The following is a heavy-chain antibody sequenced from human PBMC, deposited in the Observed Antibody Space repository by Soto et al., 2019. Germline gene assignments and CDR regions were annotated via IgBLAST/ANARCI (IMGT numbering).Heavy chain of an antibody. CDR3: ARGYSGSMDV. CDR2: TYYRSKWYS. D-gene: IGHD5-12*01. J-gene: IGHJ6*02. Sequence: LTYSVFGEKSLSNSASWNRIRQSPSRGLEWLGRTYYRSKWYSDYAVSVKSRITINPDTSKNQFSLQLNSVTPEDTAVYYCARGYSGSMDVCGQGTTVSVSS. CDR1: GEKSLSNSAS. V-gene: IGHV6-1*01.